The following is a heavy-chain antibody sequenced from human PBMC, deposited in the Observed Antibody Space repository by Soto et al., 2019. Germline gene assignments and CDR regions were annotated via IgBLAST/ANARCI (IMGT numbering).Heavy chain of an antibody. J-gene: IGHJ5*02. CDR1: GVSISSYY. V-gene: IGHV4-39*01. CDR2: IYYSGST. CDR3: ARRFSCSSWCNWFDP. D-gene: IGHD6-13*01. Sequence: SETRSLTCPVSGVSISSYYWGWIRQPPGKGLEWIGSIYYSGSTYYNPSLKSRVTISVDTSKNQFSLKLSSVTAADTAVYYCARRFSCSSWCNWFDPWGQGTLVTVSS.